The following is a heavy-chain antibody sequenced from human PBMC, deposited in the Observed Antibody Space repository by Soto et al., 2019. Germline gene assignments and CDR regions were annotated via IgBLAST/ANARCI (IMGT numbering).Heavy chain of an antibody. Sequence: QVQLQESGPGLVKPSQTLSLTCIVSGDSISRGGYFWTWIRQHPGKGLEWIGYMYDSVRAFDNPSLKSRLTMTVDTSKNQFSLNLRSVTAADTAVFYCARGILRPNHYMDVWGKGTAVAVSS. V-gene: IGHV4-31*03. CDR3: ARGILRPNHYMDV. D-gene: IGHD1-26*01. CDR2: MYDSVRA. J-gene: IGHJ6*03. CDR1: GDSISRGGYF.